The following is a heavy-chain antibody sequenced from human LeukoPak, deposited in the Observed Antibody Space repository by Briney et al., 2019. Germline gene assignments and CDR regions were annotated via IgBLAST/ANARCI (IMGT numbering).Heavy chain of an antibody. CDR3: ASATEVWFGELWPPDY. J-gene: IGHJ4*02. D-gene: IGHD3-10*01. CDR2: INSDGSST. Sequence: PGGSLRLSCAASGFTFSSYWMHWVRQAPGKGLVWVSRINSDGSSTSYADSVKGRFTISRDNAKNTLSLQMNSLRAEETAAYYCASATEVWFGELWPPDYWGQGTLVTVSS. CDR1: GFTFSSYW. V-gene: IGHV3-74*01.